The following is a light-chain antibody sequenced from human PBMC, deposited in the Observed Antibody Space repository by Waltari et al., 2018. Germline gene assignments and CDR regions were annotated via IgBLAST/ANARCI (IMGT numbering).Light chain of an antibody. Sequence: QSVLTQPPSASGTPGQRVTISCSGSSSNLGSNTVSWYQQLPGTAPKLLIHINDRRPSGVPDRFSGSKSGTSASLAISGLQSEDEADYYCATWEDSLNGPVFGGGTKLTVL. J-gene: IGLJ3*02. V-gene: IGLV1-44*01. CDR2: IND. CDR3: ATWEDSLNGPV. CDR1: SSNLGSNT.